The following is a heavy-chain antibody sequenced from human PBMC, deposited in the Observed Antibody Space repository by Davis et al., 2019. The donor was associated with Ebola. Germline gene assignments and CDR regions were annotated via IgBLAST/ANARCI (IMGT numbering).Heavy chain of an antibody. Sequence: AASVKVSCKASGYTFTNYGITWVRQAPRQGLEWMGWINPHNGNTNYAQNVQGRVAMTTDTSTNTAYMEVGSLRSDDTAVYYCARAQFPTTSDHWGQGTLVTVSS. V-gene: IGHV1-18*04. J-gene: IGHJ4*02. CDR1: GYTFTNYG. D-gene: IGHD1-1*01. CDR2: INPHNGNT. CDR3: ARAQFPTTSDH.